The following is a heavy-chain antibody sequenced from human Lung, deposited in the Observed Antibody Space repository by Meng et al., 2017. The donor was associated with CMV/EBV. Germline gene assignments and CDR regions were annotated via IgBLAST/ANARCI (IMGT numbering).Heavy chain of an antibody. J-gene: IGHJ4*02. V-gene: IGHV4-39*07. CDR2: IFYSGST. CDR1: GGSISSSCYY. Sequence: SXTLSLTCTVSGGSISSSCYYWGWIRQPPGKGLEWSGNIFYSGSTYYSPSLKSRVTISVDTSKNQFSLKLISVTAADTAVYYCARMLGVYCSSTSCFGWYFDYWGQGTXVTVSS. CDR3: ARMLGVYCSSTSCFGWYFDY. D-gene: IGHD2-2*01.